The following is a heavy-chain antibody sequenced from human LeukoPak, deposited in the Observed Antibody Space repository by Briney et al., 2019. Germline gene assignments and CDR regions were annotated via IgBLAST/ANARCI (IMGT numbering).Heavy chain of an antibody. D-gene: IGHD6-19*01. CDR3: ARDSSGWYLNAFDI. V-gene: IGHV4-30-4*01. CDR2: IYYSGST. J-gene: IGHJ3*02. Sequence: PSQTLSLTCTVSGGSISSGDYYWSWIRQPPGKGLEWIGYIYYSGSTYYNPSLKSRVTISVDTSKNRFSLKLSSVTAADTAVYYCARDSSGWYLNAFDIWGQGTMVTVSS. CDR1: GGSISSGDYY.